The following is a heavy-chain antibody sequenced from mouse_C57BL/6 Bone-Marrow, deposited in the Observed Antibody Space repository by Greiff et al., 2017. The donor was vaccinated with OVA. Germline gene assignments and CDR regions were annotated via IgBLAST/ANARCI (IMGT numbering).Heavy chain of an antibody. D-gene: IGHD1-1*01. V-gene: IGHV1-26*01. J-gene: IGHJ2*01. Sequence: EVQLQQSGPELVKPGASVKISCKASGYTFTDYYMNWVKQSHGKSLEWIGDINPNNGGTSYNQKFKGKATLTVDKSSSTAYMELRSLTSEDSAVYYCASGYGRYFDYWGQGTTLTVSS. CDR1: GYTFTDYY. CDR2: INPNNGGT. CDR3: ASGYGRYFDY.